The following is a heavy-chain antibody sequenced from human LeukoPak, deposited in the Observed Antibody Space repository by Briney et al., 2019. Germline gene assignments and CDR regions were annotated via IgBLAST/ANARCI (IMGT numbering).Heavy chain of an antibody. CDR2: IRYDGSNK. Sequence: GGSLRLSCAASGFTFSSYGMHWVRQAPGKGLEWVAFIRYDGSNKYYADSVKGRFTISRDNSKNTLYLQMNSLRAEDTAVYYCAKTSSTITSGYFDYWGQGTLVTVSS. D-gene: IGHD1-14*01. CDR1: GFTFSSYG. V-gene: IGHV3-30*02. J-gene: IGHJ4*02. CDR3: AKTSSTITSGYFDY.